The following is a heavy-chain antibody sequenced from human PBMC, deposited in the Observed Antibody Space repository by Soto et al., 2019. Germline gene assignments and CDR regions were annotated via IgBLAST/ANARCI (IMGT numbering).Heavy chain of an antibody. CDR3: ARVETAWFGEFNYGMDV. V-gene: IGHV3-30-3*01. J-gene: IGHJ6*02. Sequence: GGSLRLSCAASGFTFSSYAMHWVRQAPGKGLEWVAVISYDGSNKYYADSVKGRFTISRDNSKNTLYLQMNSLRAEDTAVYYCARVETAWFGEFNYGMDVWGQGTTVTVSS. CDR2: ISYDGSNK. D-gene: IGHD3-10*01. CDR1: GFTFSSYA.